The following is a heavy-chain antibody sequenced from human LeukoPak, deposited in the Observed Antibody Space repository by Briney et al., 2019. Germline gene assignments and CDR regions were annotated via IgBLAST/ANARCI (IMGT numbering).Heavy chain of an antibody. CDR1: GGSFSRYY. J-gene: IGHJ5*02. CDR3: TRGYRGYKYGYAWFDH. V-gene: IGHV4-34*01. D-gene: IGHD5-18*01. Sequence: SETLSLTCAVYGGSFSRYYWRWIRQPPGKGLEWVGEINHSGSTNYNPSLKRRVTISVDTSKNQFSLKLSSVTAADTAVYYCTRGYRGYKYGYAWFDHWGQETLVSVS. CDR2: INHSGST.